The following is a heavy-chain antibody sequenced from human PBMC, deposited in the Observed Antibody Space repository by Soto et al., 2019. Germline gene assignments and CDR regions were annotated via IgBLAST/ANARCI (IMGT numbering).Heavy chain of an antibody. J-gene: IGHJ4*02. V-gene: IGHV4-39*01. CDR3: ARQSGYYGSERRRPRLDY. Sequence: SETLSLTCTVSGGSISSSSYYWGWIRQPPGKGLEWIGSIYYSGSTYYNPSLKSRVTISVDTSKNQFSLKLSSVTAADTAVYYCARQSGYYGSERRRPRLDYWGQGTLVTVPS. CDR1: GGSISSSSYY. CDR2: IYYSGST. D-gene: IGHD3-10*01.